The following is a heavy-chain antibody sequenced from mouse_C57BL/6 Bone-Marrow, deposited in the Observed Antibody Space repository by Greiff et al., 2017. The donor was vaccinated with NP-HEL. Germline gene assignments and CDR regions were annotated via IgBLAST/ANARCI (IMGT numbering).Heavy chain of an antibody. V-gene: IGHV1-63*01. Sequence: QVQLQQSGAELVRPGTSVKMSCKASGYTFTNYWIGWAKQRPGHGLEWIGDISPGGGYTNYNEKFKGKATLTADKSSSTAYMQFSSLTSEDSAIYYCARSASVYYYGSSYWYFEVWGTGTTVTVSS. CDR1: GYTFTNYW. D-gene: IGHD1-1*01. CDR2: ISPGGGYT. CDR3: ARSASVYYYGSSYWYFEV. J-gene: IGHJ1*03.